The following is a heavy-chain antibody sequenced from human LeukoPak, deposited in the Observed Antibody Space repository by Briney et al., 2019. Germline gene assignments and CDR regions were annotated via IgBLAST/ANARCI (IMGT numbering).Heavy chain of an antibody. CDR3: AKDEYAGNYYDSSGYHDAFDI. J-gene: IGHJ3*02. D-gene: IGHD3-22*01. Sequence: GGSLRLSCAASGFTFDDHAMHWVRQAPGKGLEWISLISWDGGTTYYADSVKGRFTISRDNSKNTLYLQMNSLRAEDTAVYYCAKDEYAGNYYDSSGYHDAFDIWGQGTMVTVSS. CDR1: GFTFDDHA. CDR2: ISWDGGTT. V-gene: IGHV3-43D*03.